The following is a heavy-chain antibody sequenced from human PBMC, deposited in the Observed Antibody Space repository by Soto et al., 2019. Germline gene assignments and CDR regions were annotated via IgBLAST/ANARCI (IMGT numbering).Heavy chain of an antibody. V-gene: IGHV4-28*01. Sequence: SDTLSLTCALFGYSISSRNWWGWIRQPPGKGLEWIGYIYYSGTTYYNPSLKSRVTMSVDTSKNQFSLKLTSVTAVDTAVYYCAGQPTAGSYYDLGSYYYYYAMDVWGQGTTVT. CDR1: GYSISSRNW. D-gene: IGHD3-10*01. CDR3: AGQPTAGSYYDLGSYYYYYAMDV. CDR2: IYYSGTT. J-gene: IGHJ6*02.